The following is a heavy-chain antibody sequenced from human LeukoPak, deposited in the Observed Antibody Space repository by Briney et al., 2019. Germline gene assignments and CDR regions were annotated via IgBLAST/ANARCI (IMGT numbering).Heavy chain of an antibody. CDR2: INHSGST. CDR3: ARKFNVLRCLEWATAWFDP. Sequence: SETLSLTCAVYGGSFSGYYWSWIRQPPGKGLEWIGEINHSGSTNYNPSLKSRVTISVDTSKNQFSLKLSSVTAADTAVYYCARKFNVLRCLEWATAWFDPWGQGTLVTVSS. V-gene: IGHV4-34*01. CDR1: GGSFSGYY. D-gene: IGHD3-3*01. J-gene: IGHJ5*02.